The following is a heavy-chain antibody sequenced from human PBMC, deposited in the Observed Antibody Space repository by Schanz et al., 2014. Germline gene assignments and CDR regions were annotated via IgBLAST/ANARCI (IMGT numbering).Heavy chain of an antibody. CDR1: GFTFSTHA. Sequence: EMQLLESGGGLIQPGGSLRLSCAASGFTFSTHAMSWVRQAPGKGLEWVSGFDAHDGRAYYADSAKGRFTISRDNSKNTLYLQMNSLRAEDTAVYYCAKYRGYYRVSGSYRELEYWGQGTLVTVSS. D-gene: IGHD3-10*01. J-gene: IGHJ4*02. CDR3: AKYRGYYRVSGSYRELEY. V-gene: IGHV3-23*01. CDR2: FDAHDGRA.